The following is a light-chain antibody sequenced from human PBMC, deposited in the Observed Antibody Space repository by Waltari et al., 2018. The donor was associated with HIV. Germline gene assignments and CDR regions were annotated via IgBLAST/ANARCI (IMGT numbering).Light chain of an antibody. Sequence: AILLTQSPSSLSAAVGDSVTITCRASRGIITALAWYQQKPGSPPKLVIYDASTLESGVPSRFSGSGSGTDFTLTINSLQPEDSASYYCQQFNDLPPLFGGGTKVEI. J-gene: IGKJ4*01. V-gene: IGKV1D-13*01. CDR3: QQFNDLPPL. CDR2: DAS. CDR1: RGIITA.